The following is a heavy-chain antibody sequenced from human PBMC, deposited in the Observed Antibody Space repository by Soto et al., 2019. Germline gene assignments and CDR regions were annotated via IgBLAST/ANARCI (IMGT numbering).Heavy chain of an antibody. CDR3: ARVPSP. J-gene: IGHJ5*02. V-gene: IGHV4-30-2*01. Sequence: QLQLQESGSGLVKPSQTLSLTCAVSGGSISSGGYSWSWIRQPPGKGLEWIGYIYHSGNTYYNPSLKNRVTRSVDSSKNQLSMKLSSVTAADPAVYYCARVPSPWGQGTLVTVSS. CDR1: GGSISSGGYS. CDR2: IYHSGNT.